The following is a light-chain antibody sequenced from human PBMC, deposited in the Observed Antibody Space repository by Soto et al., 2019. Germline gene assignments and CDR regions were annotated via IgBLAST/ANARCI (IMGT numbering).Light chain of an antibody. CDR3: QQYGSSPRT. V-gene: IGKV3-15*01. J-gene: IGKJ1*01. CDR1: HGVSSS. Sequence: DIVMTQSPATLTVSPGERATLSCRASHGVSSSLAWYQQKPGQAPRLLIYAASTRATGIPARFSGSGSGTEFTLTISSLQSEDFAVYYCQQYGSSPRTFGQGTKVEIK. CDR2: AAS.